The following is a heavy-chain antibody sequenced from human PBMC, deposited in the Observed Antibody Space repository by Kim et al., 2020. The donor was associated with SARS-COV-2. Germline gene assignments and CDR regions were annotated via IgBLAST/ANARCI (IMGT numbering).Heavy chain of an antibody. CDR1: GYTFTGYY. J-gene: IGHJ6*02. D-gene: IGHD3-10*01. CDR3: ARERRDYYGSGRGGMDV. Sequence: ASVKVSCKASGYTFTGYYMHWVRQAPGQGLEWMGRINPNSGGTNYAQKFQGRITMTRDTSISTAYMELSRLRSDDTVVYYCARERRDYYGSGRGGMDVWGRGTTVTVS. V-gene: IGHV1-2*05. CDR2: INPNSGGT.